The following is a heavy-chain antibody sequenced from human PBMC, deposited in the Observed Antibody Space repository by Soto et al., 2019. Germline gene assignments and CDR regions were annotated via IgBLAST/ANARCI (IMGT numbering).Heavy chain of an antibody. Sequence: ASVKVSCKASGYTFTSYGISWARQAPGQGLEWMGWISAYNGNTNYAQKLQGRVTMTTDTSTSTAYMELRSLRSDDTAVYYCARDYYDSSGYLPSAGMDVWGQGTTVTVS. J-gene: IGHJ6*02. CDR1: GYTFTSYG. CDR3: ARDYYDSSGYLPSAGMDV. V-gene: IGHV1-18*04. CDR2: ISAYNGNT. D-gene: IGHD3-22*01.